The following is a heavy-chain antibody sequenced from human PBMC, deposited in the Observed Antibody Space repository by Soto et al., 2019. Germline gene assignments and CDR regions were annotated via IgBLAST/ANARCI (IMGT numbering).Heavy chain of an antibody. CDR3: ATISHRGIAAALES. J-gene: IGHJ4*02. CDR2: ISGSGGTT. Sequence: PGGSLRLSCVASTFTFTNYAMTWVRQAPGEGLEWVSAISGSGGTTYYAESVKGRFSISRDNSKNTLYLHLNSLRVEDTAIYYCATISHRGIAAALESWGQETLHTVSS. CDR1: TFTFTNYA. D-gene: IGHD6-13*01. V-gene: IGHV3-23*01.